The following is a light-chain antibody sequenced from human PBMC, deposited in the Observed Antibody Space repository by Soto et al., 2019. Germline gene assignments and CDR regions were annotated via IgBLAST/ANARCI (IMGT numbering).Light chain of an antibody. V-gene: IGKV3D-20*02. CDR1: QSVSSSY. CDR2: DAS. J-gene: IGKJ4*01. CDR3: QQRSNWPLT. Sequence: EIVLTQSPGTLSLSPGQRATLSCRASQSVSSSYLAWYQQKPGQAPRLLIFDASTRATDMPGTFSGRGSGTDFTLTISSLEPEDFAVYYCQQRSNWPLTFGGGTKVDIK.